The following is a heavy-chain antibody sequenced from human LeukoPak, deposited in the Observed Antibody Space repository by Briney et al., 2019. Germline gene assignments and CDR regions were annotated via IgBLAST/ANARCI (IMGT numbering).Heavy chain of an antibody. J-gene: IGHJ4*02. CDR2: FDPEDGET. D-gene: IGHD3-9*01. V-gene: IGHV1-24*01. Sequence: GASVKVSCKVSGYTLTELSMHWVRQAPGKGLEWMGGFDPEDGETIYAQKFQGRVTMTEDTSTDTAYMELSSLRSEDTAVYYCATPIGMTGYYPPPYDYWGQGTLVTVSS. CDR1: GYTLTELS. CDR3: ATPIGMTGYYPPPYDY.